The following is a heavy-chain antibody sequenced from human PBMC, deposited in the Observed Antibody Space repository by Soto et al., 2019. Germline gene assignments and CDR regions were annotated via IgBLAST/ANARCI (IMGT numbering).Heavy chain of an antibody. CDR1: GYTFTSYG. Sequence: GASVKVSCKASGYTFTSYGISWVRQAPGQGLEWMGWISAYNGNTNYAQKLQGRVTMTTVTSTSTAYMELRSLRSDDTAVYYCARDAYYYDSSGYYPNDAFDIWGQGTMVTVSS. CDR2: ISAYNGNT. J-gene: IGHJ3*02. V-gene: IGHV1-18*01. CDR3: ARDAYYYDSSGYYPNDAFDI. D-gene: IGHD3-22*01.